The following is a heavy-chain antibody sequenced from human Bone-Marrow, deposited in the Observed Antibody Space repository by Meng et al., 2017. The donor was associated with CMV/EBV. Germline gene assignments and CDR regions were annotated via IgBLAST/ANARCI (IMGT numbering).Heavy chain of an antibody. CDR2: INWNGGST. D-gene: IGHD3-3*01. CDR1: GFTFDDSG. V-gene: IGHV3-20*04. CDR3: ARRVEWLLFDY. J-gene: IGHJ4*02. Sequence: SCAASGFTFDDSGRSWVRQAPGKGLKWVSGINWNGGSTGYADSVKGRFTISRENAKNSLYLQMNSLRAEDTALYYCARRVEWLLFDYWGQGTLVTVSS.